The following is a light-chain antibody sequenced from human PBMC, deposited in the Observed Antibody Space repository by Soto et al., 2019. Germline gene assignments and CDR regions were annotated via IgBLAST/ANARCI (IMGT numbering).Light chain of an antibody. CDR2: NNN. CDR1: RSNIGSNT. CDR3: GAWDDTLNGYV. V-gene: IGLV1-44*01. J-gene: IGLJ1*01. Sequence: QSVLTQPPSASGTPGQRVTISCSGSRSNIGSNTVNWYQQLPGAAPKVLIQNNNQRPSGVPDRFSGSKSGTSASLAISGLQPGDEADYYCGAWDDTLNGYVFGFGTKLTVL.